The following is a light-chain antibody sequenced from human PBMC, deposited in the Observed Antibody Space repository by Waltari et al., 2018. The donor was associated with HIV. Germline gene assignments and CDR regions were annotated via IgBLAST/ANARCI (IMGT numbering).Light chain of an antibody. Sequence: ETVMTQSPDILSVSPGERPTLSCRASQSVGGDVAWYQQKPGQAPRLLIYGATSRATGIPARFSASGSGTEFILPISSLQSEDFAVYFCQQYNHWPLTFGGGTKVEIK. CDR1: QSVGGD. CDR3: QQYNHWPLT. V-gene: IGKV3-15*01. J-gene: IGKJ4*01. CDR2: GAT.